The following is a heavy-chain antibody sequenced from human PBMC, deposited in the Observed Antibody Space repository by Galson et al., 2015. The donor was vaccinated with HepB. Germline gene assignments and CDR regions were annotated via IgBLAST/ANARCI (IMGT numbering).Heavy chain of an antibody. CDR1: GDSVSSDSAD. CDR3: TRDPQNGRYYDAFDV. CDR2: TYYRSRWHY. D-gene: IGHD1-26*01. Sequence: CAISGDSVSSDSADWNWVRQSPSRGLEWLGRTYYRSRWHYDSALSVRGRITINPDTSKNQFSLQLNSVTPEDTAIYYCTRDPQNGRYYDAFDVWGQGTMVTVTS. J-gene: IGHJ3*01. V-gene: IGHV6-1*01.